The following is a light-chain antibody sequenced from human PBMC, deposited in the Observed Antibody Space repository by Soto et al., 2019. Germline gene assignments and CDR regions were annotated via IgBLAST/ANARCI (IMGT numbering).Light chain of an antibody. CDR3: SSYTSRSTLV. Sequence: QSALAQPASVSGSPGQSITISCTGTSSDVGGYNYVSWYQHHPGKAPKLIIYEVSYRPSGVSNRFSGSKSGNTASLTISGPQAEDEADYHCSSYTSRSTLVFGGGTKLTVL. J-gene: IGLJ3*02. CDR2: EVS. CDR1: SSDVGGYNY. V-gene: IGLV2-14*01.